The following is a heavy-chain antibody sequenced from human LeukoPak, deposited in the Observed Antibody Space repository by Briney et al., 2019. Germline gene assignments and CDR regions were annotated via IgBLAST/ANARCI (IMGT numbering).Heavy chain of an antibody. CDR1: GFPFIEYS. CDR3: ARDHNYAFDN. J-gene: IGHJ4*02. V-gene: IGHV3-48*01. D-gene: IGHD1-1*01. Sequence: GGSLRLSCTASGFPFIEYSMEWVPQAPGKGWEGMTYIGIDSGNTKYADSVRGRFTSSADIAKNYLHLRMKSPVGTARGVCYCARDHNYAFDNWGEGTLVSVAS. CDR2: IGIDSGNT.